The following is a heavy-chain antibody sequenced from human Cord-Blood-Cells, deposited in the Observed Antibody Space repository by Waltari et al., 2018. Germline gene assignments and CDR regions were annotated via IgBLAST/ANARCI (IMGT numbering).Heavy chain of an antibody. CDR3: ATLGSYHDAFDI. CDR1: GYTPTHLS. V-gene: IGHV1-24*01. CDR2: FDPEDGET. J-gene: IGHJ3*02. D-gene: IGHD1-26*01. Sequence: HVHLVPSGPEVNNPAASLNLSCQVSGYTPTHLSMPWLRQAPGKGLEWRGGFDPEDGETIYAQKFQGRVTMTEDTATDTAYMELSSLRSEDTAVYYCATLGSYHDAFDIWGQGTMVTVSS.